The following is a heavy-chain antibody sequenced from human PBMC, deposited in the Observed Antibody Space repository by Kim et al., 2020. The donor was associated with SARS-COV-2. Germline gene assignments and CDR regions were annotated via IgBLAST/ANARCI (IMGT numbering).Heavy chain of an antibody. Sequence: GGSLRLSCAASGFTFSSYGMHWVRQAPGKGLEWVAVISYDGSNKYYADSVKGRFTISRDNSKNTLYLQMNSLRAEDTAVYYCAKGTFDYWGQGTLVTVSS. J-gene: IGHJ4*02. CDR1: GFTFSSYG. CDR2: ISYDGSNK. V-gene: IGHV3-30*18. CDR3: AKGTFDY.